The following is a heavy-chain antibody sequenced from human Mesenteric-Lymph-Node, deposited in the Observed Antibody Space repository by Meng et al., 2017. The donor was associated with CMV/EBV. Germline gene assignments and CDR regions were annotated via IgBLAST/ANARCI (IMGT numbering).Heavy chain of an antibody. CDR2: MNPNSGNT. J-gene: IGHJ6*02. V-gene: IGHV1-8*03. D-gene: IGHD2-21*01. Sequence: ASVKVSCKASGYTFTSYDINWVRQATGQGLEWMGWMNPNSGNTGYAQKFQGRVTITRNTSISTAYMELSRLRSDDTAVYYCATYRGGDCYTAGYYYYGMDVWGQGTTVTVSS. CDR1: GYTFTSYD. CDR3: ATYRGGDCYTAGYYYYGMDV.